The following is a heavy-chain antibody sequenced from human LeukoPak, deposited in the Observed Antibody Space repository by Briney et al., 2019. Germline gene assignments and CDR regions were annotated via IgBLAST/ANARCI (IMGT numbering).Heavy chain of an antibody. J-gene: IGHJ4*02. Sequence: ASVKVSCKASGYTFTGYYMHWVRRAPGQGLEWMGRINPNSGGTNYAQKFQGRVTMTTDTSTSTAYMELRSLRSDDTAVYYCARGVEYCSSTSCQPRFLEWLRHWGQGTLVTVSS. CDR1: GYTFTGYY. CDR3: ARGVEYCSSTSCQPRFLEWLRH. CDR2: INPNSGGT. V-gene: IGHV1-2*06. D-gene: IGHD2-2*01.